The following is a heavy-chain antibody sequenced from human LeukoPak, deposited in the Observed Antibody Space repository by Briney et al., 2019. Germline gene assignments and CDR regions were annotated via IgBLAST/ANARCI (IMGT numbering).Heavy chain of an antibody. CDR2: ISYDGSNK. J-gene: IGHJ4*02. Sequence: GGSLRLSCAASGFTFSSYWMSWVRQAPGKGLEWVAVISYDGSNKYYADSVKGRFTISRDNSKNTLYLQMNSLRAEDTAVYCCARGPPYDYWGQGTLVTVSS. CDR1: GFTFSSYW. CDR3: ARGPPYDY. V-gene: IGHV3-30-3*01.